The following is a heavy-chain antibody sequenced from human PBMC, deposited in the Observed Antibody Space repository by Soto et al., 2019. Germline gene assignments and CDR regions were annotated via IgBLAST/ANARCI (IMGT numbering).Heavy chain of an antibody. CDR3: AKDRRIVVAIATPPFAFDV. CDR1: GFTSSNYA. Sequence: GGSLRLSCAASGFTSSNYAMSWVRQAPGKGLEWVSSISGSGGGTYYADSVKGRFTISGDDSKNTLYLLMNSLRAEDTAVYYCAKDRRIVVAIATPPFAFDVWGQGTMVTVSS. V-gene: IGHV3-23*01. D-gene: IGHD2-21*01. J-gene: IGHJ3*01. CDR2: ISGSGGGT.